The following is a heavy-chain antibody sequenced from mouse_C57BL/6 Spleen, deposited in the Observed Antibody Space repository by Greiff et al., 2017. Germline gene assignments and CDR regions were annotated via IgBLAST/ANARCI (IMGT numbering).Heavy chain of an antibody. CDR2: IHPNSGST. CDR1: GYTFTSYW. J-gene: IGHJ2*01. V-gene: IGHV1-64*01. Sequence: VQLQESGAELVKPGASVKLSCKASGYTFTSYWMHWVKQRPGQGLEWIGMIHPNSGSTNYNEKFKSKATLAVDKSSSTAYMQISSLTSEDSGVYYRARSGNFYFDYWGQGTTLTVSS. CDR3: ARSGNFYFDY. D-gene: IGHD2-1*01.